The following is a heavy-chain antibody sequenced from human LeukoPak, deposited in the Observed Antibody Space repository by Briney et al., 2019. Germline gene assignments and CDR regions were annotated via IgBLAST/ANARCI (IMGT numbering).Heavy chain of an antibody. CDR1: GGTFSSYA. J-gene: IGHJ4*02. V-gene: IGHV1-69*10. D-gene: IGHD3-10*01. Sequence: SVKVSCKASGGTFSSYAIRWVRQAPGQGLEWMGGIIPILGIANYAQKFQGRVTMTRDTSTSTLYMELSSLTSEDTAVYYCARASGSSAVPFDYWGQGTLVTVSS. CDR3: ARASGSSAVPFDY. CDR2: IIPILGIA.